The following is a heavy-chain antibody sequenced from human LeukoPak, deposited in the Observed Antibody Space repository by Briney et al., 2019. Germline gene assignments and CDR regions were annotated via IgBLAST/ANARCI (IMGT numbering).Heavy chain of an antibody. CDR2: IYYSGST. CDR1: GGSISSYY. Sequence: PSETLSLTCSVSGGSISSYYWSWIRQPPGKGLEWIGYIYYSGSTNFKSPLKSRVTLSQDTSKNQVYLRLTSVTAADTAVYYCARDGGGNRNFDYWGQGTLVTVSS. CDR3: ARDGGGNRNFDY. J-gene: IGHJ4*02. V-gene: IGHV4-59*12. D-gene: IGHD2-15*01.